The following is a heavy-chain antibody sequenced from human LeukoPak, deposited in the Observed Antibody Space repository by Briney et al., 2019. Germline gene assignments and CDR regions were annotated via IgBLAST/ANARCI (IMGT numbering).Heavy chain of an antibody. CDR2: IRYDGSNK. CDR1: GFTFSSYG. J-gene: IGHJ4*02. Sequence: GGSLRLSCAASGFTFSSYGMHWVRQAPGKGLEWVAFIRYDGSNKYYADSVKGRFTISRDNAKNTLYLQMNSLRAEDTAVYYCARAVPYGDYALFDYWGQGTLVTVSS. V-gene: IGHV3-30*02. CDR3: ARAVPYGDYALFDY. D-gene: IGHD4-17*01.